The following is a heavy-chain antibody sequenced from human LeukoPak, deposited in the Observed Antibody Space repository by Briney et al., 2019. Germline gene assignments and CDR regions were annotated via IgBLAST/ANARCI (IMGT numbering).Heavy chain of an antibody. J-gene: IGHJ4*02. CDR1: GFTFSSYA. V-gene: IGHV3-23*01. Sequence: GGSLRLSCAASGFTFSSYAMSWVRQAPGKGLEWVSAISGSGGSTYYADSVKGRFTISRDNSKNTLYLQMNSLRAEDTAVYYCSTTSYSSSSMSGYWGQGTLVTVSS. CDR2: ISGSGGST. D-gene: IGHD6-6*01. CDR3: STTSYSSSSMSGY.